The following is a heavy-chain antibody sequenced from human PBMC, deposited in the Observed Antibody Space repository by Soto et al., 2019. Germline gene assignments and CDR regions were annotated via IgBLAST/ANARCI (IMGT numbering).Heavy chain of an antibody. CDR3: ARLGVPAAPHSAGYYFHRMDV. CDR1: GGSISNYY. Sequence: PSETLSLTCTAFGGSISNYYWSWIRQPPGKGLEWIGYSSYSGSTNYNPSLQSRVTISVDTSKNQFSLKLSSVTAADTAVYYCARLGVPAAPHSAGYYFHRMDVWGQGPTVTISS. D-gene: IGHD2-2*01. V-gene: IGHV4-59*01. J-gene: IGHJ6*01. CDR2: SSYSGST.